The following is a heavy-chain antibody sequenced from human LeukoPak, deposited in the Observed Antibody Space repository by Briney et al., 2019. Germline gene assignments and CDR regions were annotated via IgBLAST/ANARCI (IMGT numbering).Heavy chain of an antibody. V-gene: IGHV3-7*01. CDR3: ATGRAAHLFDY. CDR1: GFTFSTHW. CDR2: VKLDGSEK. J-gene: IGHJ4*02. D-gene: IGHD6-6*01. Sequence: AGSLRLSCAASGFTFSTHWMIWVRQAPGKGLEWVANVKLDGSEKYYVHSVKGRFTISRDNAENSLYLQMNSLRAEDTAVYYCATGRAAHLFDYWGQGTLVTVSS.